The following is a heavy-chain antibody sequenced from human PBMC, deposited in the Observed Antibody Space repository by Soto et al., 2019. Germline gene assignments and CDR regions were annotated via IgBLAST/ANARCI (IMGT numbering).Heavy chain of an antibody. V-gene: IGHV1-69*01. Sequence: QVRVVQSGAEVKKPGSSVKVSCKTSGGSFMSQAISWVRQAPGQGPEWMGGIIPFSGTVTYTQRFQGRLTLTADEPTKTAYMELSSLRSEDTAVYYCARGSYDSYAGFFGMDVWGQGTKVTVS. CDR2: IIPFSGTV. CDR1: GGSFMSQA. J-gene: IGHJ6*02. D-gene: IGHD3-10*01. CDR3: ARGSYDSYAGFFGMDV.